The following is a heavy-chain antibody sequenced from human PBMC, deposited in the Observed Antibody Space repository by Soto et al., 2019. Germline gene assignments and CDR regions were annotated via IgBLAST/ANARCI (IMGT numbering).Heavy chain of an antibody. J-gene: IGHJ6*01. V-gene: IGHV1-2*02. CDR2: INPNSGGT. D-gene: IGHD5-18*01. CDR1: GYTFTGYY. CDR3: AREYSYERWIMGVYGMDV. Sequence: ASVRVSCKASGYTFTGYYMHWVRQAAGQGLEWMGWINPNSGGTNYAQKFQGRVTMTRDTSISTAYMELSRLRSDDTAVYYCAREYSYERWIMGVYGMDVWGQGTTGNVSS.